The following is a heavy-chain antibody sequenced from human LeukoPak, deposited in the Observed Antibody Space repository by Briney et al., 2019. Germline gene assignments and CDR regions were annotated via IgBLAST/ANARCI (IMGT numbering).Heavy chain of an antibody. CDR2: IGTAGDT. D-gene: IGHD3-16*02. V-gene: IGHV3-13*01. CDR3: ARGRLRLGELSPRPWADAFDI. J-gene: IGHJ3*02. CDR1: GFTFSSYD. Sequence: GGSLRLSCAASGFTFSSYDMHWARQATGKGLEWVSAIGTAGDTYYPGSVKGRFTISRENAKNSLYLQMNSLRAGDTAVYYCARGRLRLGELSPRPWADAFDIWGQGTMVTVSS.